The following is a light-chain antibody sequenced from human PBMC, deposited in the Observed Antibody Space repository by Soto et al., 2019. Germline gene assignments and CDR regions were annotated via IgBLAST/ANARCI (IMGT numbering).Light chain of an antibody. J-gene: IGKJ4*01. Sequence: DIQMTQSPSSLSASVGDRVTITCRASQSINNYLNWYQQKPGKAPKLLIYDASSLQSGVPSRFSGSGSGTDFTLTISSLQPEDFATYFCQQSYSAPSFGGGTKVDIK. CDR2: DAS. CDR1: QSINNY. CDR3: QQSYSAPS. V-gene: IGKV1-39*01.